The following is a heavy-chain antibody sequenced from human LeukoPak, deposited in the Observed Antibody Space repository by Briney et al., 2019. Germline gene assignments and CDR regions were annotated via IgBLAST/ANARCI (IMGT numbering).Heavy chain of an antibody. CDR3: ARESWVRGVIITRWFDP. V-gene: IGHV1-69*05. CDR1: GGTFSSYA. J-gene: IGHJ5*02. D-gene: IGHD3-10*01. CDR2: IIPIFGTA. Sequence: SVKVSCKASGGTFSSYAISWVRQAPGQGLEWMGRIIPIFGTANYAQKFQGRVTTTTDESTSTAYMELSSLRSEDTAVYYCARESWVRGVIITRWFDPWGQGTLVTVSS.